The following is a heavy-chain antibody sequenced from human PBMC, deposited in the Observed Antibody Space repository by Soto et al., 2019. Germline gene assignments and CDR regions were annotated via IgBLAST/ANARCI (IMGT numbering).Heavy chain of an antibody. CDR2: ISGSGGST. Sequence: PGGSLRLSCAASGFTFSSYAMSWVRQAPGKGLEWVSAISGSGGSTYYADSVKGRFTISRDNSKNTLYLQMNSLRAEDTAVYYCAKLHYDYYDSSGYYYDYFDYWGQGTLVTVS. J-gene: IGHJ4*02. CDR3: AKLHYDYYDSSGYYYDYFDY. D-gene: IGHD3-22*01. CDR1: GFTFSSYA. V-gene: IGHV3-23*01.